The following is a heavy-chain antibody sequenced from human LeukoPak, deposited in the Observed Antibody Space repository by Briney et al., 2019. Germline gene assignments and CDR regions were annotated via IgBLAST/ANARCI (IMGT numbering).Heavy chain of an antibody. CDR3: ARDSYSSDCSGGSCYSYYYYGMDV. CDR2: IYTSGST. V-gene: IGHV4-4*07. J-gene: IGHJ6*02. D-gene: IGHD2-15*01. Sequence: SETLSLTCTVSGGSISSYYWSWIRQPAGKGLEWIGRIYTSGSTNYSPSLKSRVTMSVDTPKNQFSLKLSSVTAADTAVYYCARDSYSSDCSGGSCYSYYYYGMDVWGQGTTVTVSS. CDR1: GGSISSYY.